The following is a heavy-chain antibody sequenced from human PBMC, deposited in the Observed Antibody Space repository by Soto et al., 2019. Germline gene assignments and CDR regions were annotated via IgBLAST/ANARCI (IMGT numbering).Heavy chain of an antibody. Sequence: QVHLVQSATEVKRPGASVKVSCQTSGFTFTSHAIQWVRQAPGQRPEWLGWINAGNGNTKYSRRFQGRITITRHTAASTAYMELDSLTSEDTALFYCARAPINPKWGVTMFDYWGQGTLVTLSS. V-gene: IGHV1-3*01. D-gene: IGHD7-27*01. CDR2: INAGNGNT. J-gene: IGHJ4*02. CDR3: ARAPINPKWGVTMFDY. CDR1: GFTFTSHA.